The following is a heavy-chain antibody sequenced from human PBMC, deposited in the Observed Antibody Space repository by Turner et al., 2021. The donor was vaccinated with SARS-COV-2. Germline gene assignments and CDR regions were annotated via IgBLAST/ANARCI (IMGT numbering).Heavy chain of an antibody. Sequence: EVQLVESGGGLVKPGGSLILACAASGFIFISYSMNWVRQAPGKGLEWVSSISSSSSYIYYADSLKGRFTISRDNAKNSLYLQMNSLRAEDTAVYYCARWTSYYYDNSGYYPAQFDYWGQGTLVTVSS. CDR3: ARWTSYYYDNSGYYPAQFDY. J-gene: IGHJ4*02. CDR1: GFIFISYS. CDR2: ISSSSSYI. V-gene: IGHV3-21*01. D-gene: IGHD3-22*01.